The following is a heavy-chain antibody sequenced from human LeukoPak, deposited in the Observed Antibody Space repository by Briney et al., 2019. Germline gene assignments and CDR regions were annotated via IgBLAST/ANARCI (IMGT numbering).Heavy chain of an antibody. CDR1: GGSISSSSYY. Sequence: SETLSLTCTVSGGSISSSSYYWSWIRQPPGKGLEWIGEINHSGSTNYNPSLKSRVTISVDTSKNQFSLKLSSVTAADTAVYYCARGGGATAPSDAFDIWGQGTMVTVSS. CDR2: INHSGST. D-gene: IGHD1-26*01. CDR3: ARGGGATAPSDAFDI. J-gene: IGHJ3*02. V-gene: IGHV4-39*07.